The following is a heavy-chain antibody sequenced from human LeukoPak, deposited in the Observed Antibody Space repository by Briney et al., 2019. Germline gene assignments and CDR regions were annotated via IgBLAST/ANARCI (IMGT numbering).Heavy chain of an antibody. V-gene: IGHV4-31*03. Sequence: PSQTLSLTCTVSGGSISGRGYYWGWIRQHPGKGLEWIGYIHSSGSTYYNPSLQSRVIISVDMSQNQLSLKVNSVTAADTAVYYCASGYGSGWFDSWGQGTQVTVSS. CDR1: GGSISGRGYY. J-gene: IGHJ5*01. CDR3: ASGYGSGWFDS. D-gene: IGHD3-9*01. CDR2: IHSSGST.